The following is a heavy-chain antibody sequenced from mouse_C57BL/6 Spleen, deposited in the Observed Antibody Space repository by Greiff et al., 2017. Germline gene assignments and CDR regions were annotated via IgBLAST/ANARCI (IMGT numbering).Heavy chain of an antibody. D-gene: IGHD1-1*01. CDR3: TRSGYYGSSSYAMDY. CDR1: GYTFTDYE. Sequence: QVQLQQSGAELVRPGASVTLSCKASGYTFTDYEMHWVKQTPVHGLEWIGAIDPETGGTAYNQKFKGKAILTADKSSSTAYMELRSLTSEDSAVXYCTRSGYYGSSSYAMDYWGQGTSVTVSS. J-gene: IGHJ4*01. CDR2: IDPETGGT. V-gene: IGHV1-15*01.